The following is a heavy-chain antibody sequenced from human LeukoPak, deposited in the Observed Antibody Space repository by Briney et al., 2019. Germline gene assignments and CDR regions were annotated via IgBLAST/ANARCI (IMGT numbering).Heavy chain of an antibody. CDR3: ARGIYSNTDYYYYGMDV. CDR1: GGSISSYY. CDR2: IYTSGST. Sequence: SETLSLTCTVSGGSISSYYWSWIRQPAGKGLEWIGRIYTSGSTNYNPSLKSRVTMSVDTSKNQFSPKLSSVTAADTAVYYCARGIYSNTDYYYYGMDVWGQGTTVTVSS. J-gene: IGHJ6*02. V-gene: IGHV4-4*07. D-gene: IGHD4-11*01.